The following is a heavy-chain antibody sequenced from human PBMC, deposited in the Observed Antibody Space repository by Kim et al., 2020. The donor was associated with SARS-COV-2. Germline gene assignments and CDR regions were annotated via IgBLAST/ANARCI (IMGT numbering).Heavy chain of an antibody. CDR1: GFTFSSYG. J-gene: IGHJ4*02. CDR3: AKDLTDAGGRSLHD. CDR2: VTYDGSNE. Sequence: GGSLRLSCAASGFTFSSYGMHWVRQAPGKGLEWVAVVTYDGSNEYYADSVRGRFTISRDNSKGTVYLQMNSLRREDTAVYYCAKDLTDAGGRSLHDWGQGTLVTVST. V-gene: IGHV3-30*18. D-gene: IGHD3-16*02.